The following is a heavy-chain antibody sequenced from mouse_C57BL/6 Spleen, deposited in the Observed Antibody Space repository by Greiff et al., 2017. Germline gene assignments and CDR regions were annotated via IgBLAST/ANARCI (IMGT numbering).Heavy chain of an antibody. D-gene: IGHD2-3*01. Sequence: VQLQQPGAELVKPGASVKMSCKASGYTFTSYWITWVKQRPGQGLEWIGDIYPGSGSTNYNEKFKSKATLTVDTSSSTAYMQLSSLTSEDSAVYDCARYYDGYWYFYVWGTGTTVTVSS. CDR2: IYPGSGST. CDR3: ARYYDGYWYFYV. J-gene: IGHJ1*03. V-gene: IGHV1-55*01. CDR1: GYTFTSYW.